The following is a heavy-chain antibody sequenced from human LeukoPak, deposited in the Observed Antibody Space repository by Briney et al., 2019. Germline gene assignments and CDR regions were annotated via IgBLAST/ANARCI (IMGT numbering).Heavy chain of an antibody. CDR2: IYPGDSDT. D-gene: IGHD1-26*01. J-gene: IGHJ6*03. CDR1: GYSFTSYW. CDR3: ARVGATIYYYMDV. Sequence: GESLKISCRGSGYSFTSYWIGWVRQMPGNGLEWMGIIYPGDSDTRYSPSFQGQVTISADKSISTAYLQWSSLKASDTAMYYCARVGATIYYYMDVWGKGTTVTISS. V-gene: IGHV5-51*01.